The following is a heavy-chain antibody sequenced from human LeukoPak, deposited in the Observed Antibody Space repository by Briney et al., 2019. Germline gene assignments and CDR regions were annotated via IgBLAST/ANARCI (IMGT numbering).Heavy chain of an antibody. J-gene: IGHJ4*02. Sequence: SETLSLTCAVYGGSFSGYYWSWIRQPPGKGLEWIGEINHSGSTNYNPSLKSRVTISVDTSKNQFSLKLSSVTAADTAVYYCASFIAAAGSYYFDYWGQGTLVTVPS. V-gene: IGHV4-34*01. CDR1: GGSFSGYY. CDR3: ASFIAAAGSYYFDY. D-gene: IGHD6-13*01. CDR2: INHSGST.